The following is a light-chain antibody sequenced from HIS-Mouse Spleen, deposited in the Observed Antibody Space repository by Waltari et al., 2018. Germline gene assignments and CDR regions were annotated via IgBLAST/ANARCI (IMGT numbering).Light chain of an antibody. J-gene: IGLJ3*02. V-gene: IGLV2-23*01. CDR3: CSYAGSRTWV. CDR1: SSDVGSYNL. Sequence: QSALTQPASVSGSPGQSITLSCTGTSSDVGSYNLVSGYQQHPGKAPKLMMYEGSKRPSGVSNRFSGSKSGNTASLTISGLQAEDETDYYCCSYAGSRTWVFGGGTKLTVL. CDR2: EGS.